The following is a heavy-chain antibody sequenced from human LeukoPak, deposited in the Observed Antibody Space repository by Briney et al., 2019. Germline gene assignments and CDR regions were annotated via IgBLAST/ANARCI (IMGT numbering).Heavy chain of an antibody. J-gene: IGHJ4*02. D-gene: IGHD3-9*01. V-gene: IGHV3-23*01. CDR3: PKPAYDISTGYIHFGY. CDR1: GFTFSNYA. CDR2: LSVNTLTI. Sequence: GGSLKLCCAASGFTFSNYAMSWVRQAPGKGLEWLSSLSVNTLTIYYADSVKGRVTISRDNSKNTLYLQMNSLKAEDTFLFFKPKPAYDISTGYIHFGYWGQGTLATVSS.